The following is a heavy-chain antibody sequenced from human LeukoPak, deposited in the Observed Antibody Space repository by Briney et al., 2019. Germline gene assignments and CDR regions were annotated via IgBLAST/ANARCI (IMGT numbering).Heavy chain of an antibody. CDR1: GFTFSSYA. V-gene: IGHV3-64D*09. CDR2: ISSSGDDT. D-gene: IGHD6-19*01. J-gene: IGHJ4*02. Sequence: GGPLRLSCAASGFTFSSYAMHWVRQAPGKGLEYVSAISSSGDDTYYADSVKGRFTISRDNSKSTLYLQMSSVRPEDAAVYYCVRDGMAVAGTAPLDYWGQGILVTVSS. CDR3: VRDGMAVAGTAPLDY.